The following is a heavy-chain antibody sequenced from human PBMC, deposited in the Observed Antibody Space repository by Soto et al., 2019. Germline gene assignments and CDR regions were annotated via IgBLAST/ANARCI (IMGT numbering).Heavy chain of an antibody. Sequence: GGSLRLSCAASGFTFSDSAIQWVRQASGKGLEWVGRIRSKANDYATAYAASVKGRFTISRDDSKNTAYLQMNSLKTEDTAVYYCVRHVGETYFDYWGQGTLVTSPQ. V-gene: IGHV3-73*01. CDR2: IRSKANDYAT. D-gene: IGHD2-21*01. J-gene: IGHJ4*02. CDR1: GFTFSDSA. CDR3: VRHVGETYFDY.